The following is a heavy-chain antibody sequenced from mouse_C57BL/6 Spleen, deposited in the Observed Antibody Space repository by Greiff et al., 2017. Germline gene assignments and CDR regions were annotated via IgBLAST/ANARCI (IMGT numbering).Heavy chain of an antibody. V-gene: IGHV1-55*01. D-gene: IGHD1-1*01. CDR1: GYTFTSYW. Sequence: QVQLQQPGAELVKPGASVKMSCKASGYTFTSYWITWVKQRPGQGLEWIGDIYPGSGSTNYNEKFKSKATLTVDTSSSTAYMQLSSLTSEDSAVYYWARPYYYGSSPNWYFDVWGTGTTVTVSS. CDR3: ARPYYYGSSPNWYFDV. J-gene: IGHJ1*03. CDR2: IYPGSGST.